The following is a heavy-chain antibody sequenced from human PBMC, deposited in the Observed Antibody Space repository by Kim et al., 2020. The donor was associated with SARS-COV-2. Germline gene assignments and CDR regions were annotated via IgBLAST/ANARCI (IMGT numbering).Heavy chain of an antibody. V-gene: IGHV2-5*02. CDR2: IFWDDDK. J-gene: IGHJ2*01. CDR1: GFSLSTSGVG. CDR3: AHRPRGYFDL. Sequence: SGPTLVNPTQTLTLTCTFSGFSLSTSGVGVGWIRQPPGKALEWLALIFWDDDKRYRPSLKSRLTITKDTSKNQVVLTVTNMDPVDTATYYCAHRPRGYFDLWGRGTLVTVSS.